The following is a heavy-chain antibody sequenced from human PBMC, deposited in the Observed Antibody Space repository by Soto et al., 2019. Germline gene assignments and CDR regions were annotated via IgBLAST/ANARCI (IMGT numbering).Heavy chain of an antibody. CDR3: AREHYDSSGPVAPYYFDY. J-gene: IGHJ4*02. D-gene: IGHD3-22*01. Sequence: QVQLQESGPGLVKPSQTLSLTCTVSGGSISSGGYYWSWIRQHPGKGLEWIGYIYYSGSTYYNPSLKSRVTISVDTSKNQFSLKLSSVTAADTAVYYCAREHYDSSGPVAPYYFDYWGQGTLVTVSS. CDR2: IYYSGST. V-gene: IGHV4-31*03. CDR1: GGSISSGGYY.